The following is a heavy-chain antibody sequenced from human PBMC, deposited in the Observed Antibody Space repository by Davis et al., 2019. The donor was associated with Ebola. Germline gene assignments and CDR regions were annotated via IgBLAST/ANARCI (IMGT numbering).Heavy chain of an antibody. D-gene: IGHD2-21*01. Sequence: PGGSLRLSCAASGFILSSYEMTWVRQAPGGGLEWISYIGPSGTDIAYADSVRGRFTISRDNAKNSLFLQMNSLRAEDTALYYCARERTFCGGDCLDYWGQGTLVTVSS. CDR3: ARERTFCGGDCLDY. CDR1: GFILSSYE. V-gene: IGHV3-48*03. J-gene: IGHJ4*02. CDR2: IGPSGTDI.